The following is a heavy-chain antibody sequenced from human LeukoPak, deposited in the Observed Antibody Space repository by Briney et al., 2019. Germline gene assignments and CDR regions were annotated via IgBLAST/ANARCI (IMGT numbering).Heavy chain of an antibody. CDR1: GFTFSEKY. Sequence: PGGSLRLSCEASGFTFSEKYMNWIRQAPGKGLEWLSSISAGGSSTRYADSVKGRFTISRDDAKNSLFLQMDSLRVEDTGIYYCTREWTPHHSFDIWDQGAKVTVAS. CDR2: ISAGGSST. CDR3: TREWTPHHSFDI. J-gene: IGHJ3*02. V-gene: IGHV3-11*01. D-gene: IGHD3/OR15-3a*01.